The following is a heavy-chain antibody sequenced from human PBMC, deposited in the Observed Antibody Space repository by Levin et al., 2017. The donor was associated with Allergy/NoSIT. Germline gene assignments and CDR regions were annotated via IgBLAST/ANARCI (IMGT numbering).Heavy chain of an antibody. CDR1: GGSISSYY. V-gene: IGHV4-59*01. CDR2: VYYSGTT. J-gene: IGHJ4*02. D-gene: IGHD3-10*01. Sequence: GSLRLSCTVSGGSISSYYWSWIRRPPGKGLEWIGYVYYSGTTNYNPSLKSRVTISVDTSKNQFSLKLSSVTAADTAVYYCARGYYPGSGSALLDYWGQGTLVTVSS. CDR3: ARGYYPGSGSALLDY.